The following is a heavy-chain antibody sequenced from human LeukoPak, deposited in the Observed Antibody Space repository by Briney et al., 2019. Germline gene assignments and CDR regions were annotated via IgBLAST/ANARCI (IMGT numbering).Heavy chain of an antibody. J-gene: IGHJ4*02. CDR1: GYTFTSYY. D-gene: IGHD1-26*01. CDR2: INPSGGST. V-gene: IGHV1-46*01. CDR3: ARGRRGLPTAYYFDY. Sequence: GASVKVSCKASGYTFTSYYMHWVRQAPGQGLEWMGIINPSGGSTSYAQKFQGRVTMTRDTSTSTVNMELSSLRSEDTAVYYCARGRRGLPTAYYFDYWGQGTLVTVSS.